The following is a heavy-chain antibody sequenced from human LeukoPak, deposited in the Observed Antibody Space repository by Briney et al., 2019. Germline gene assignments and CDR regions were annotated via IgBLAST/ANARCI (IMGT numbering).Heavy chain of an antibody. Sequence: PSETLSLTCTVSGGSISSYYRSWIRQPPGKGLEWIGYIYYSGSTNYNPSLKSRVTISVDTSKNQFSLKLSSVTAADTAVYYCASSMISSVYYYYMDVWGKGTTVTVSS. D-gene: IGHD3-22*01. CDR2: IYYSGST. CDR1: GGSISSYY. CDR3: ASSMISSVYYYYMDV. V-gene: IGHV4-59*01. J-gene: IGHJ6*03.